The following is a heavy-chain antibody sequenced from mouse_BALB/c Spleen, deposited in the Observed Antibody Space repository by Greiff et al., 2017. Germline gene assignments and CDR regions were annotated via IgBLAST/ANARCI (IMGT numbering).Heavy chain of an antibody. CDR1: GDSITSGY. V-gene: IGHV3-8*02. Sequence: DVKVEESGPSLVKPSQTLSLTCSVTGDSITSGYWNWIRKFPGTKLEYMGYISYSGSTYYNPSLKSRISITRDTSKNQYYLQLNSVTTEDTATYCSARRRGLGRAYAMDYWGQGTSVTVSS. CDR3: ARRRGLGRAYAMDY. J-gene: IGHJ4*01. D-gene: IGHD4-1*01. CDR2: ISYSGST.